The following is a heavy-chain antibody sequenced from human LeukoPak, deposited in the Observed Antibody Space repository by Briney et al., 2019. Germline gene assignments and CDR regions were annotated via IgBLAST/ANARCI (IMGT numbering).Heavy chain of an antibody. CDR1: GGSISSYY. CDR3: ARSSFSWFDP. Sequence: PSETLSLTCTVPGGSISSYYWSWFRQPPGKGLEWIGYIYYSGSTNYNPSLKSRVTISVDTSKNQFSLKLSSVTAADTAVYYCARSSFSWFDPWGQGTPVTVSS. CDR2: IYYSGST. J-gene: IGHJ5*02. V-gene: IGHV4-59*01. D-gene: IGHD6-6*01.